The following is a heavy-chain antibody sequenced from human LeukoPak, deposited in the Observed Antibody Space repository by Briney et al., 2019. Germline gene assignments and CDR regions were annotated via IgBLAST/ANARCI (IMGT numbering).Heavy chain of an antibody. J-gene: IGHJ6*03. D-gene: IGHD3-10*01. Sequence: GGSLRLSCAASGFTFSSYWMSWVRQAPGKGLEWVANIKQDGSEKYYVDSVKGRLTISRDNAKNSLYLQMNSLRAEDTAVYYCARDERVRGVIIPAGYYYMDVWGKGTTVTVSS. CDR3: ARDERVRGVIIPAGYYYMDV. CDR2: IKQDGSEK. V-gene: IGHV3-7*01. CDR1: GFTFSSYW.